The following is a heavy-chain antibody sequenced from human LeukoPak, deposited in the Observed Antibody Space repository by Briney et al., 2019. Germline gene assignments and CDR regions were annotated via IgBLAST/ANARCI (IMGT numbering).Heavy chain of an antibody. CDR1: GDSVSSNSAA. J-gene: IGHJ6*03. CDR3: XXXXVXXXXNYXYSYIDV. CDR2: TYYRSKWYN. V-gene: IGHV6-1*01. Sequence: QTLSLTCAISGDSVSSNSAAWTWIRQSPSRGLEWLGRTYYRSKWYNDYEVSVQSRITINPGTSKNQLSLQLSSWIPEDTAXXXXXXXXVXXXXNYXYSYIDVWGKRTTVTVS.